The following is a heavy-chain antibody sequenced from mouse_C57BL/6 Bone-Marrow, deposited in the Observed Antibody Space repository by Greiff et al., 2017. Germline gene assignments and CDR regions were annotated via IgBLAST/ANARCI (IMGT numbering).Heavy chain of an antibody. Sequence: VQLQQSGAELVRPGASVKLSCTASGFNIKDDYMHWVKQRPEKGLEWIGWIDPENGDTEYASKFQGKATITADTSSNTAYLQLSSLTSEDTAVYYCTTGEYDGCAYWGQGTLVTVSA. V-gene: IGHV14-4*01. D-gene: IGHD2-14*01. CDR1: GFNIKDDY. CDR3: TTGEYDGCAY. CDR2: IDPENGDT. J-gene: IGHJ3*01.